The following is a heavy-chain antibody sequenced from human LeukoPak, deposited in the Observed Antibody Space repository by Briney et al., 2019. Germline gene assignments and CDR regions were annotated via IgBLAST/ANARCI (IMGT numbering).Heavy chain of an antibody. CDR1: GDSISGSNYH. V-gene: IGHV4-39*07. CDR3: AREPDA. CDR2: VHHTGRA. Sequence: SETLSLTCTISGDSISGSNYHWGWIRQPPGKGLEWLGTVHHTGRAFYNPSLRGRTTVSVDTSKNEFSLKLTSVTAADTAVYYCAREPDAWGQGILVIVSS. J-gene: IGHJ5*02.